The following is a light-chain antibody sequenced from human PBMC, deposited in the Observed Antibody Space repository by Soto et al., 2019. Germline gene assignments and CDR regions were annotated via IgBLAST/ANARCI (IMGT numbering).Light chain of an antibody. V-gene: IGKV3-20*01. CDR1: QPITSRY. CDR2: RTF. Sequence: IVLTQSPGTLSLSPGEIATLSCRASQPITSRYLTWYQHQPGQAPRLLIYRTFARAPGIPDRFSGGGSGTDFTLTISRLEREDYAVYYCQQYDTSPPTCGQGTRLDIK. J-gene: IGKJ5*01. CDR3: QQYDTSPPT.